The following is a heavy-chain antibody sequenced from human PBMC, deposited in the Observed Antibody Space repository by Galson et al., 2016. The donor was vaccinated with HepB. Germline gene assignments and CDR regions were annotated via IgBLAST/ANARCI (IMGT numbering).Heavy chain of an antibody. CDR1: GFTFSNHW. CDR2: IRQDGIKK. Sequence: SLRLSCAASGFTFSNHWMTWVRQAPGKGLEWVASIRQDGIKKYYVASVKGQFSISRDNAENSLNLQMNSLTAEDTAVYYCARDDKSGRCLGDLWGQGILVTVSS. D-gene: IGHD6-19*01. V-gene: IGHV3-7*01. J-gene: IGHJ5*02. CDR3: ARDDKSGRCLGDL.